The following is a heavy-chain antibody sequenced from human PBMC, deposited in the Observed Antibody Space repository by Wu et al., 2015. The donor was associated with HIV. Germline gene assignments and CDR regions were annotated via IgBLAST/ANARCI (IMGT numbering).Heavy chain of an antibody. V-gene: IGHV1-24*01. CDR2: FDPDDGET. J-gene: IGHJ3*02. D-gene: IGHD2-2*01. Sequence: QVQLVQSGAEVKKPGASVKVSCKVSGYTLTELSMHWVRQAPGKGLEWMGTFDPDDGETIYAQKFQGRVTMTEDTSTDTAYMELSSLRSEDTAVYYCTTVSSIVVVPASMDDAFGIWGQGTMVTVSS. CDR3: TTVSSIVVVPASMDDAFGI. CDR1: GYTLTELS.